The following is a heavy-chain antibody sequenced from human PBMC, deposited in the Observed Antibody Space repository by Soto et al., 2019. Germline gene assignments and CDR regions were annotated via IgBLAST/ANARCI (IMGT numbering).Heavy chain of an antibody. CDR1: GYSISSGYY. J-gene: IGHJ4*02. V-gene: IGHV4-38-2*02. D-gene: IGHD6-19*01. CDR2: IYHSGST. CDR3: ARDGSGYSSGWYDY. Sequence: SETLSLTCTVSGYSISSGYYWGWIRQPPGKGLEWIGSIYHSGSTYYNPSLKSRVTISVDTSKNQFSLKLSSVTAADTAVYYCARDGSGYSSGWYDYWGQGTLVTVSS.